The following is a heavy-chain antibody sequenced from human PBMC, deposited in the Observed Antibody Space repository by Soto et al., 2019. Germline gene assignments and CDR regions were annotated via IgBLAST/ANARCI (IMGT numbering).Heavy chain of an antibody. J-gene: IGHJ4*02. D-gene: IGHD3-9*01. CDR2: INAGNGNT. CDR3: AREGIENERYFDFYYFDY. Sequence: ASVKVSCKASGYTFTSYAMHWVRQAPGQRLEWMGWINAGNGNTKYSQKFQGRVTITRDTSASTAYMELSSMRSEETAVYYCAREGIENERYFDFYYFDYWGQGTLVTVSS. CDR1: GYTFTSYA. V-gene: IGHV1-3*01.